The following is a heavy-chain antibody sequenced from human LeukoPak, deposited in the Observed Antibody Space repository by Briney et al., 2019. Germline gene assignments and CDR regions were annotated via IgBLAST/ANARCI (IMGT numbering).Heavy chain of an antibody. J-gene: IGHJ4*02. CDR2: INHSGST. CDR1: GGSFSGYY. V-gene: IGHV4-34*01. D-gene: IGHD4-17*01. Sequence: PSETLSLTCAVYGGSFSGYYWSWIRQPPGKGLEWIGEINHSGSTNYNPSLKSRVTISVDTSKNQFSLKLSSVTAADTAVYYCARGDTGRVQLRWIYWGQGTLVTVSS. CDR3: ARGDTGRVQLRWIY.